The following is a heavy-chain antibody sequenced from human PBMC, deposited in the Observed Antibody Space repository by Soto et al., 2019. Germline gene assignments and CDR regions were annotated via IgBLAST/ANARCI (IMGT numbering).Heavy chain of an antibody. CDR1: GVGFSTYG. CDR3: ARDESAGRSTSN. D-gene: IGHD2-2*01. Sequence: EVQLMESGGGLVKPGGSLRLSCAASGVGFSTYGMNWLRQTPGKGPEWVSSIDSSGRNVYYADSVEGRFTTSRDNAKTSLYLQMNSLRVEDTALFFCARDESAGRSTSNLGQRTLVTVSS. CDR2: IDSSGRNV. V-gene: IGHV3-21*01. J-gene: IGHJ4*02.